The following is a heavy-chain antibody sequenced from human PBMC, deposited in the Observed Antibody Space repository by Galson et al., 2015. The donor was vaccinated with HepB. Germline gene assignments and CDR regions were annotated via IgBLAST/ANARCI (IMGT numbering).Heavy chain of an antibody. CDR2: ISSSSSYT. J-gene: IGHJ6*02. CDR1: GFTFSDYY. V-gene: IGHV3-11*06. D-gene: IGHD5-24*01. CDR3: ARDAVEMATITSLYYYYYGMDV. Sequence: SLRLSCAASGFTFSDYYMSWIRQAPGKGLEWVSYISSSSSYTNYADSVKGRFTISRDNAKNSLYLQMNSLRAEDTAVYYCARDAVEMATITSLYYYYYGMDVWGQGTTVTVSS.